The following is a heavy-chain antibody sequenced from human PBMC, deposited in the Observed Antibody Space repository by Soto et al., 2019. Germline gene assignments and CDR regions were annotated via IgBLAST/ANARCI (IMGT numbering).Heavy chain of an antibody. CDR2: IYHSGST. Sequence: SSETLSLTCAVSGGSISSGGYSWSWIRQPPGKGLEWIGYIYHSGSTYYNPSLKSRVTISVDRSKNQFSLKLSSVTAADTAVYYCARESSGYYLHAFDIWGQGTMVTVSS. CDR3: ARESSGYYLHAFDI. D-gene: IGHD3-22*01. V-gene: IGHV4-30-2*01. CDR1: GGSISSGGYS. J-gene: IGHJ3*02.